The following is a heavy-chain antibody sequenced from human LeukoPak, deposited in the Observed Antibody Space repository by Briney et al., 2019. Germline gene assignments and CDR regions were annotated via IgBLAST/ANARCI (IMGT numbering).Heavy chain of an antibody. CDR1: GYTFTSYD. D-gene: IGHD1-26*01. CDR2: ISAYNGNT. CDR3: ARVDSGRTEAFDI. J-gene: IGHJ3*02. V-gene: IGHV1-18*01. Sequence: ASVKVSCKASGYTFTSYDINWVRQAPGQGLEWMGWISAYNGNTNYAQKLQGRVTMTTDTSTSTAYMELRSLRSDDTAVYYCARVDSGRTEAFDIWGQGTMVTVSS.